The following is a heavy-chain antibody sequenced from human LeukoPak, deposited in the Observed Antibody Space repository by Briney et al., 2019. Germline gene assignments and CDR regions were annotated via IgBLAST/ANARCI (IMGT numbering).Heavy chain of an antibody. CDR1: GYTFTSYY. D-gene: IGHD4-23*01. CDR2: INPSGGST. Sequence: ASVKVSCEASGYTFTSYYMHWVRQAPGQGLEWMGIINPSGGSTSYAQKFQGRVTMTRDMSTSTDYMELSSLRSEDTAVYYCARDNSVEDTAWWFDPWGQGTLVTVSS. CDR3: ARDNSVEDTAWWFDP. V-gene: IGHV1-46*01. J-gene: IGHJ5*02.